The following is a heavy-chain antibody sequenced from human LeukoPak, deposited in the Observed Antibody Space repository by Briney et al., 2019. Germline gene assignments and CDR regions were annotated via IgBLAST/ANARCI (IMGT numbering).Heavy chain of an antibody. J-gene: IGHJ3*02. Sequence: SETLSLTCAVYGGSFSGYYWSWIRQPPGKGLEWIGEINHSGSTNYNPSLKSRVTISVDTSNNQFSLKLSSVTAADTAVYYCARHRDSSGYKYAFDTWGQGKMVTVSS. D-gene: IGHD3-22*01. CDR1: GGSFSGYY. CDR3: ARHRDSSGYKYAFDT. CDR2: INHSGST. V-gene: IGHV4-34*01.